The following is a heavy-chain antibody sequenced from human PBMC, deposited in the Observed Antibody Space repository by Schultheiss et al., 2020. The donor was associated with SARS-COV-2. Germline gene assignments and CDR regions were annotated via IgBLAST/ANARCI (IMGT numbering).Heavy chain of an antibody. J-gene: IGHJ6*02. Sequence: SETLSLTCTVSGGSISSGGYYWTWIRQPPGKGLEWIGYIYHSGSTNYNPSLKSRVTISVDTSKNQFSLNLSSVTAADTAVYYCARGVHGVVPGPLGLGPWYYYYGVDVWGQGTTVTVSS. CDR2: IYHSGST. CDR1: GGSISSGGYY. D-gene: IGHD2-2*01. CDR3: ARGVHGVVPGPLGLGPWYYYYGVDV. V-gene: IGHV4-61*08.